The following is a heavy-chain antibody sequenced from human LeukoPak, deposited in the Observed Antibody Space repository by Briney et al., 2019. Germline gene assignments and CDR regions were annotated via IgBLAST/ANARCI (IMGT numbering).Heavy chain of an antibody. CDR2: ISSDGNNE. CDR1: EFTFSSRA. D-gene: IGHD2-2*01. Sequence: PGGSLRLSCAASEFTFSSRAMDWVRQAPGKGLEWLAIISSDGNNEVYADSVRGRFTISRDNSKNTLYLQMNSLRTDDTAVYFCAKTQDCGRTDCYRAFDIWGQGIMVTVSS. J-gene: IGHJ3*02. V-gene: IGHV3-30-3*01. CDR3: AKTQDCGRTDCYRAFDI.